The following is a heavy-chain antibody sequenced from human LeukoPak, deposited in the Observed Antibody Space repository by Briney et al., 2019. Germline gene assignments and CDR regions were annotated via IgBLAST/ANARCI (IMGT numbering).Heavy chain of an antibody. D-gene: IGHD2-2*01. Sequence: ASVKVSCKASGGTFSSYAISWVRQATGQGLEWMGWMNPNSGNTGYAQKFQGRVTMTRNTSISTAYMELSSLRSEDTAVYYCARAEGYCSSTSCWLRYYYMDVWGKGTTVTISS. CDR1: GGTFSSYA. CDR2: MNPNSGNT. V-gene: IGHV1-8*02. J-gene: IGHJ6*03. CDR3: ARAEGYCSSTSCWLRYYYMDV.